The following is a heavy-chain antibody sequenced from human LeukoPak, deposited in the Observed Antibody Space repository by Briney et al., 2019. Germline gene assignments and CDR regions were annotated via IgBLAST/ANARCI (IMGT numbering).Heavy chain of an antibody. Sequence: SETLSLTCTVSGYSISSGYYWGWIRQPPGKGLEWIGGIYHSGSTYYNPSLKSRVTISVDTSKNQFSLKLSSVTAADTAVYYCARTYYDGSGRYFDYGGQGTLVTVSS. CDR3: ARTYYDGSGRYFDY. D-gene: IGHD3-10*01. V-gene: IGHV4-38-2*02. CDR1: GYSISSGYY. J-gene: IGHJ4*02. CDR2: IYHSGST.